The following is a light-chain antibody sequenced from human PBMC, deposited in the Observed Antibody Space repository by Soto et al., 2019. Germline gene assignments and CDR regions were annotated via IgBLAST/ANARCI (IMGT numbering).Light chain of an antibody. Sequence: QSALTQPASVSGSPGQSITVSCTGTSSDIGGYNYVSWYQQYPGEAPKVIIYDVSDRPSGVSNRFSGSKSGNTASVTISGLQTEDEADYYCSSYTSSSTLVVFGTGTKVTVL. V-gene: IGLV2-14*03. CDR2: DVS. CDR3: SSYTSSSTLVV. CDR1: SSDIGGYNY. J-gene: IGLJ1*01.